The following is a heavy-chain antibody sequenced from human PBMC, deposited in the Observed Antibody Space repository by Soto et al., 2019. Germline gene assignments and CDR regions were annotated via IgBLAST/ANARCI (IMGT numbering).Heavy chain of an antibody. CDR2: ISYDGSNK. CDR1: GFTFSSYA. CDR3: ASEVSMVRGVITLDY. Sequence: AGGSLRLSCAASGFTFSSYAMHWVRQAPGKGLEWVAVISYDGSNKYYADSVKGRFTISRDNSKNTLYLQMNSLRAEDTAVYYCASEVSMVRGVITLDYWGQGTLVTVSS. V-gene: IGHV3-30-3*01. D-gene: IGHD3-10*01. J-gene: IGHJ4*02.